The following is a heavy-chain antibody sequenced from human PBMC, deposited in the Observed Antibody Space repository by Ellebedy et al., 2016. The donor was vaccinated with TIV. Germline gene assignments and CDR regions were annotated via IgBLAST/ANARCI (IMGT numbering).Heavy chain of an antibody. CDR2: ISFDGSYK. CDR1: GFTFSSYG. J-gene: IGHJ4*02. D-gene: IGHD5-18*01. Sequence: PGGSLRLSCAASGFTFSSYGMHWVRQAPGKGLEWVAVISFDGSYKYYADSVKGRFTISRDNSKNTLYLQLNSLRAEDTAVYYCAKGYSYGDYWGQGTLVTVSS. V-gene: IGHV3-30*18. CDR3: AKGYSYGDY.